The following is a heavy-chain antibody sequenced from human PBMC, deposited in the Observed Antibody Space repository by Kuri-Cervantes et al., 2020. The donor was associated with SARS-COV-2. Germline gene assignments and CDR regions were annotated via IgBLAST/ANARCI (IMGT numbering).Heavy chain of an antibody. CDR2: IRSKAYGGTT. D-gene: IGHD3-3*01. Sequence: GGCLRLSCTVSGFTFGDYAMSWVRRAPGKGLEWVGFIRSKAYGGTTEYAASVKGRFTISRDDSKSIAYLQMNSLKTEDTAVYYCTRSDFWSGYLDYWGQGTLVTVSS. CDR3: TRSDFWSGYLDY. J-gene: IGHJ4*02. V-gene: IGHV3-49*04. CDR1: GFTFGDYA.